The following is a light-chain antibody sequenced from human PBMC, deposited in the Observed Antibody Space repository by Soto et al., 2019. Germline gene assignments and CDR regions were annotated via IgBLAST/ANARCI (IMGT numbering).Light chain of an antibody. CDR1: SSNIGSNT. CDR3: AAWDDSLNGPYV. CDR2: SNN. J-gene: IGLJ1*01. Sequence: QSVLTQPPSASGTPGQRVTISCSGSSSNIGSNTVNWYQQLPGTAPKLLIYSNNQRPSGVPDRFSGSKSGTSASLAISGLQSDYEADYYCAAWDDSLNGPYVFGTGTKLTVL. V-gene: IGLV1-44*01.